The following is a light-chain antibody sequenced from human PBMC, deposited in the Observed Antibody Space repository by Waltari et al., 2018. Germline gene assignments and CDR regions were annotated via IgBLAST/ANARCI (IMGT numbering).Light chain of an antibody. CDR1: QSISKW. V-gene: IGKV1-5*03. CDR3: QQYNSYSLLS. CDR2: KAS. Sequence: DIQMTQSPSTLYASVGERVIFRCLASQSISKWLAWYQQKPGKAPKLLIYKASTLESGVPSRFSGSGSGTEFTLTISSLQPEDFATYYCQQYNSYSLLSFGGGTKVEIK. J-gene: IGKJ4*01.